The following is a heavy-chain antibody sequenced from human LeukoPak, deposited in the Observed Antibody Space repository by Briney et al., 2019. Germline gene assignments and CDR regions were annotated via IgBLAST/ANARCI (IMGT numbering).Heavy chain of an antibody. CDR2: INHSGST. Sequence: SETLSLTCAVYGGSFSGYYWSWIRQPPGKGLEWIGEINHSGSTNYNPSLKSRGTISVDTSKNQFSLKLSSVTAADTAVYYCARLGFRYMDVWGKGTTVTVSS. J-gene: IGHJ6*03. D-gene: IGHD3-10*01. CDR3: ARLGFRYMDV. V-gene: IGHV4-34*01. CDR1: GGSFSGYY.